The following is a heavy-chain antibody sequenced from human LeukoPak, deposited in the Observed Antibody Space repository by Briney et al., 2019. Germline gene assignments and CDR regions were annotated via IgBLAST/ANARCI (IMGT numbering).Heavy chain of an antibody. V-gene: IGHV1-18*01. J-gene: IGHJ4*02. Sequence: ASVKVSCKASGYTFTSHSISWVRQAPGQGLEWMGWISTYNGNTDYGEKFQDRVTMTTDTSTSTAYMDLRSLRSDDTAVYYCARDNNGGNYHEARFDYWGQGALVTVSS. CDR3: ARDNNGGNYHEARFDY. CDR2: ISTYNGNT. CDR1: GYTFTSHS. D-gene: IGHD4/OR15-4a*01.